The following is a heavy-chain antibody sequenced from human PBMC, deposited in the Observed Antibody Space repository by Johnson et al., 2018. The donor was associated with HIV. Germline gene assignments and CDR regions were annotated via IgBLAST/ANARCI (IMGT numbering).Heavy chain of an antibody. J-gene: IGHJ3*02. CDR3: AKEALRGGEYDAFDI. CDR1: GFTFSSYA. V-gene: IGHV3-30-3*02. Sequence: QVQLVESGGGVVQPGGSLRLSCAASGFTFSSYAMHWVRQAPGKGLEWVAVIPYDGSNKYYADSAKRRFTISRDNSKNTRYMQMTSLRVEDTAVYYCAKEALRGGEYDAFDIWGQGTMVTVS. D-gene: IGHD2-15*01. CDR2: IPYDGSNK.